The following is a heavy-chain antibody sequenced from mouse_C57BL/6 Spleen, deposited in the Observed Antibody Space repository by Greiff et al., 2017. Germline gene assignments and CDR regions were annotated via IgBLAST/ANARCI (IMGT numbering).Heavy chain of an antibody. V-gene: IGHV5-9*01. CDR1: GFTFSSYT. Sequence: EVQVVESGGGLVKPGGSLKLSCAASGFTFSSYTMSWVRQTPEKRLEWVATISGGGGNTYYPDSVKGRFTISRDNAKNTLYLQMSSLRSEDTALYYCARFYSNYLYAMDYWGQGTSVTVSS. D-gene: IGHD2-5*01. CDR3: ARFYSNYLYAMDY. CDR2: ISGGGGNT. J-gene: IGHJ4*01.